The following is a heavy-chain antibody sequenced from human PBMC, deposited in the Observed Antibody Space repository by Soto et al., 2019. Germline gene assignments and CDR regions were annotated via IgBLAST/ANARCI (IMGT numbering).Heavy chain of an antibody. CDR3: AKDLGYYDSSGYYGMDV. J-gene: IGHJ6*02. Sequence: GGSLRLSCAASGFTFSSYGMHWVRQAPGKGLEWVAVISYDGSNKYYADSVKGRFTISRDNSKNTLYLQMNSLRAGDTAVFYCAKDLGYYDSSGYYGMDVWGQGTTVTVSS. CDR1: GFTFSSYG. V-gene: IGHV3-30*18. D-gene: IGHD3-22*01. CDR2: ISYDGSNK.